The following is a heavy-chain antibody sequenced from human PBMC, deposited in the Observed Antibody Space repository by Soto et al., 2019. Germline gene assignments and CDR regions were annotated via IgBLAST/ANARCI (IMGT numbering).Heavy chain of an antibody. D-gene: IGHD1-26*01. V-gene: IGHV1-18*04. Sequence: QVQMVQSGAEVKKPGASVRVSCKASGFSFSSYGIDWVRQAPGQGLEWMGWISVDNGNRKYAQKIQGRVTMTTDTSTSTAYMDLRSLRSDDTAVYYCARGYWENTFDYWGQGTLVIVSP. CDR1: GFSFSSYG. CDR3: ARGYWENTFDY. CDR2: ISVDNGNR. J-gene: IGHJ4*02.